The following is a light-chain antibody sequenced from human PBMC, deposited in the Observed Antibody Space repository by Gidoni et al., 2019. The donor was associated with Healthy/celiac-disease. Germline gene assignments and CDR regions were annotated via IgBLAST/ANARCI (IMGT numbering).Light chain of an antibody. V-gene: IGLV3-1*01. CDR2: QDS. Sequence: SYELTQPPSVSMSPGQTASITCSGDKLGDKYACWYQQKPGQSPVLVIYQDSKRPSGIPERFSGSNSGNTATLTISGTQAMDEADYYGQAWDSSAYVVFGGGTKLTVL. J-gene: IGLJ2*01. CDR1: KLGDKY. CDR3: QAWDSSAYVV.